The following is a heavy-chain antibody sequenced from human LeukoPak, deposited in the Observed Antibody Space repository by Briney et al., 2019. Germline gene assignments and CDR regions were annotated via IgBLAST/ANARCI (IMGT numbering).Heavy chain of an antibody. CDR2: IYPGDSDT. CDR1: GYSFTNYW. D-gene: IGHD3-22*01. CDR3: ARLPYYDTSGYLDY. Sequence: ESLKISCKGSGYSFTNYWIGWVRQMPGKGLEWMGIIYPGDSDTRYSPSFQGQVTISVDKSISTAYLQWSSLKASDTAMYYCARLPYYDTSGYLDYWGQGTLVTVSS. V-gene: IGHV5-51*01. J-gene: IGHJ4*02.